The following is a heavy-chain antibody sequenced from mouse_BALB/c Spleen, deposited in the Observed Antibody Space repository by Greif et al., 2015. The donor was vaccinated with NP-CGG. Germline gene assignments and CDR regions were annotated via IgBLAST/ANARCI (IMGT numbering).Heavy chain of an antibody. CDR3: ARSFYYYYAMDY. J-gene: IGHJ4*01. CDR1: GYSFTSYY. Sequence: VQLKESGPELMKPGASVKISCKASGYSFTSYYMHWVKQSHGKSLEWIGYIDPFNGGTSYNQKFKGKATLTVDKPSSTAYMHLSSLTSEDSAVYYCARSFYYYYAMDYWGQGTSVTVSS. V-gene: IGHV1S135*01. CDR2: IDPFNGGT. D-gene: IGHD2-1*01.